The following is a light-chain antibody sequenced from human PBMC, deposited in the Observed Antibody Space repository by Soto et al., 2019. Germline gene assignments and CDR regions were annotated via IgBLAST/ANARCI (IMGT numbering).Light chain of an antibody. Sequence: DIQLTQSPSFLSASVGDRVTITCRASQGISSYLAWYQQKPGKAPELLIYDVSTLQSGVPSRFSGSGSGTEFTLTISSLQPEDFATYHCLQLNNYPITFGQGTRLEIK. CDR3: LQLNNYPIT. CDR1: QGISSY. J-gene: IGKJ5*01. V-gene: IGKV1-9*01. CDR2: DVS.